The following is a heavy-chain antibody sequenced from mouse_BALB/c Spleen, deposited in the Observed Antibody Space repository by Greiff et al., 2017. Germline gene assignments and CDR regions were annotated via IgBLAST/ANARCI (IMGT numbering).Heavy chain of an antibody. CDR3: ARSPDGYHGDY. D-gene: IGHD2-3*01. J-gene: IGHJ4*01. Sequence: VKVVESGPGLVAPSQSLSITCTVSGFSLTSYGVHWVRQPPGKGLEWLGVIWAGGSTNYNSALMSRLSISKDNSKSQVFLKMNSLQTDDTAMYYCARSPDGYHGDYWGQGTSVTVSS. CDR2: IWAGGST. V-gene: IGHV2-9*02. CDR1: GFSLTSYG.